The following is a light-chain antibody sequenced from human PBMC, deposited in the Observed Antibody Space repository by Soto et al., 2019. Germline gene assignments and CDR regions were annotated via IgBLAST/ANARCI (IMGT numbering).Light chain of an antibody. Sequence: QSALTQPASVSGSPGQSITISCTGTSANVGTYNLVSWYQQHPGKAPKLIIYDGNKRPSGVSTRFSGSKSGNTASLTISGLQAEDEAEYHCCSYAGNSDVVFAGATKLTVL. V-gene: IGLV2-23*01. CDR2: DGN. CDR3: CSYAGNSDVV. J-gene: IGLJ2*01. CDR1: SANVGTYNL.